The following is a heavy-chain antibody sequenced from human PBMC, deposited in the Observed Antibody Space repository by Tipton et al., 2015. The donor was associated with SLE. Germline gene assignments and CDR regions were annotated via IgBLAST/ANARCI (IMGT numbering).Heavy chain of an antibody. D-gene: IGHD6-19*01. CDR2: IADSGST. Sequence: TLSLTCAVYGGSFSGYHLTWIRQPPGQGLEWIGVIADSGSTYYSPSLKSRVTISVDTSKNQFYLRLNSVTAADTAVYYCARGSMQQWPPGAYRGQGTLVTVST. V-gene: IGHV4-34*01. J-gene: IGHJ4*02. CDR3: ARGSMQQWPPGAY. CDR1: GGSFSGYH.